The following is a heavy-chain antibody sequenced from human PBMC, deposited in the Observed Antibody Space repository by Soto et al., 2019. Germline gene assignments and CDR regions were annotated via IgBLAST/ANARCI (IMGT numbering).Heavy chain of an antibody. J-gene: IGHJ5*02. CDR2: IYYSGST. D-gene: IGHD3-10*01. CDR1: GGSISSGGYY. CDR3: ARGERLWFGDPLPWFDP. Sequence: SETLSLTCTVSGGSISSGGYYWSWILQHPGKGLEWIVYIYYSGSTYYNPSLKSRVTISVDTSKNQFSLKLSSVTAADTAVYYCARGERLWFGDPLPWFDPWGQGTLVTVSS. V-gene: IGHV4-31*03.